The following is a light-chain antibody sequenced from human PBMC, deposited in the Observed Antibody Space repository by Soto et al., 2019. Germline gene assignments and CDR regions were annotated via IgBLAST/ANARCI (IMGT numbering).Light chain of an antibody. J-gene: IGKJ1*01. CDR3: QQTYSVPWT. Sequence: DIQMTQSPSSLSASVGDRVTITCRASQSISSYLNWYQQKSGRAPNLLISTSSTLHSGVPSRFSGSGSRTDFTLTISSLQPEDFATYYCQQTYSVPWTFGQGTKVEIK. V-gene: IGKV1-39*01. CDR1: QSISSY. CDR2: TSS.